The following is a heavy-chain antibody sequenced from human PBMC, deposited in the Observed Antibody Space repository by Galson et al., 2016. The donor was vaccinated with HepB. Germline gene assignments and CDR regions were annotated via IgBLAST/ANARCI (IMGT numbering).Heavy chain of an antibody. CDR1: GYSFTNFD. CDR3: ARGFSLEY. J-gene: IGHJ4*02. V-gene: IGHV1-8*01. CDR2: MNPKSGDT. Sequence: SVKVSCKASGYSFTNFDINWVRQATGQGLEWMGWMNPKSGDTGYARKFQGRVNMTRNTSISTAYMALSSLTSEDTAVYYFARGFSLEYWGQGTLATVSS.